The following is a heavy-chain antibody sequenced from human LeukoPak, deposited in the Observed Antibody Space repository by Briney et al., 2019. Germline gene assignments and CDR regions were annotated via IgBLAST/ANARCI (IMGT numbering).Heavy chain of an antibody. J-gene: IGHJ4*02. CDR2: IKQDGSEK. CDR3: AKDRGSYGDY. CDR1: GFTFSSYS. D-gene: IGHD1-26*01. Sequence: GGSLRLSCAASGFTFSSYSMNWVRQAPGKGLEWVANIKQDGSEKYYVDSVKGRFTISRDNSKNTLYLQMNSLRAEDTALYYCAKDRGSYGDYWGQGTLVTVSS. V-gene: IGHV3-7*03.